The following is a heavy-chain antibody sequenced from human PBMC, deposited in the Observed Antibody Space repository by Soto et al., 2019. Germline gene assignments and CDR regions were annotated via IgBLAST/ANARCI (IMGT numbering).Heavy chain of an antibody. D-gene: IGHD2-15*01. CDR2: TRNKANSYTT. V-gene: IGHV3-72*01. J-gene: IGHJ3*02. CDR3: ATAVDDAFDI. Sequence: EVQLVESGGGLVQPGGSLRLSCAASGFTFSDHYMDWVRQAPGKGLEWVGRTRNKANSYTTEYAASVKGRFTISRDDSKNSLYLQMNSLKTEDTAVYYCATAVDDAFDIWGQGTMVTVSS. CDR1: GFTFSDHY.